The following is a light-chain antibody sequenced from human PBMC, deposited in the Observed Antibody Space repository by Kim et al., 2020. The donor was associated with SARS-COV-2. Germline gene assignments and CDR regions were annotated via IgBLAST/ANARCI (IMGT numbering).Light chain of an antibody. CDR3: QQSNSFSPLT. CDR1: QGIGSW. J-gene: IGKJ4*01. Sequence: DIQMTQSPSSVSASIGYRVTITCRASQGIGSWLAWYQQKPGRAPNLLIYGTSTLQINVPSRFSGSGSGTDFTLSISSLQPEDFATYYCQQSNSFSPLTFGGGTKVEIK. CDR2: GTS. V-gene: IGKV1-12*01.